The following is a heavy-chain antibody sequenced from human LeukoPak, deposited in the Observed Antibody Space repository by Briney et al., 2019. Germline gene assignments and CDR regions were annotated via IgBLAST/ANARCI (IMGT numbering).Heavy chain of an antibody. V-gene: IGHV1-46*01. Sequence: ASVKVSCKASGGTFSSYAISWVRQAPGQGLEWMGIINPSGGSTSYAQKFQGRVTMTRDTSTSTVYMELSSLRSEDTAVYYCAARHYYDSSGYYFWGQGTLVTVSS. D-gene: IGHD3-22*01. CDR1: GGTFSSYA. CDR2: INPSGGST. J-gene: IGHJ4*02. CDR3: AARHYYDSSGYYF.